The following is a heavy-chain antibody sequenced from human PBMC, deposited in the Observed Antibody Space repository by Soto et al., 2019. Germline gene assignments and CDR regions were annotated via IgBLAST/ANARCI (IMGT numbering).Heavy chain of an antibody. CDR3: ARYRRTYYATDY. J-gene: IGHJ4*02. Sequence: EVQLVESGGGLVQPGGSLRLSCAASGFTFSSYSMNWVRQAPGKGLEWVSYISSSSSTIYYADSVKGRFTISRDNAKNPMYMKIYSLTGEDRPEHYYARYRRTYYATDYWRQGTLVNDS. D-gene: IGHD1-26*01. CDR2: ISSSSSTI. CDR1: GFTFSSYS. V-gene: IGHV3-48*01.